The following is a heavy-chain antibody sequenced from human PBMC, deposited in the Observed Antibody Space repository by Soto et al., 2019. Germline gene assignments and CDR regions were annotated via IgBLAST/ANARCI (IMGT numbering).Heavy chain of an antibody. D-gene: IGHD1-26*01. V-gene: IGHV3-23*01. CDR1: GFIFSADA. CDR2: ISSSGGNT. CDR3: AKGLRSGERPYYFDY. J-gene: IGHJ4*02. Sequence: GGSLRLSCAASGFIFSADAMSWVRQAPGKGLEWVSVISSSGGNTIHADSVKGRFTISRDNSKNTLYLQMNSLRAEDTAVYYCAKGLRSGERPYYFDYWGQGTQVTVSS.